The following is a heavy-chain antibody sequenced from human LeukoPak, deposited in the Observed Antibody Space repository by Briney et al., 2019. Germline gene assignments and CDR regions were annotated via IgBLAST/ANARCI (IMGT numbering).Heavy chain of an antibody. D-gene: IGHD3-10*01. V-gene: IGHV4-59*01. J-gene: IGHJ4*02. CDR2: LYYSGST. Sequence: SETLSLTCTVSGGSISSYYWSWIRQPPGKGLEWIGYLYYSGSTNYNPSLKRRVTISVDTSKNQFSLKLTSVTAADTAVYYCARAGRLGYYLDYWGQGTLVTVSS. CDR3: ARAGRLGYYLDY. CDR1: GGSISSYY.